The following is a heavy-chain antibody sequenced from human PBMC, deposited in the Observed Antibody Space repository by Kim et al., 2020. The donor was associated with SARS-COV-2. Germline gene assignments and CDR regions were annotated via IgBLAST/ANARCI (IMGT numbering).Heavy chain of an antibody. D-gene: IGHD1-26*01. Sequence: ASVKVSCKASGYTFTSYGISWVRQAPGQGLEWMGWISAYNGNTNYAQKLQGRVTMTTDTSTSTAYMELRSLRSDDTAVYYCARDHTSWELLPAPFDYWGQGTLVTVSS. CDR1: GYTFTSYG. V-gene: IGHV1-18*01. J-gene: IGHJ4*02. CDR2: ISAYNGNT. CDR3: ARDHTSWELLPAPFDY.